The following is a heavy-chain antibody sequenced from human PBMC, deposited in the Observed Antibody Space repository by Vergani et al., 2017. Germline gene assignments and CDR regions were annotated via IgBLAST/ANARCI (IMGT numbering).Heavy chain of an antibody. CDR2: ILPIFGTA. D-gene: IGHD3-3*01. J-gene: IGHJ6*03. CDR3: AGVNDFWSCYYSGVYYDYYMDV. V-gene: IGHV1-69*01. CDR1: GGTFSSYA. Sequence: QVQLVQSGAEVKKPGSSVKVSCKASGGTFSSYAISWVRQAPGQGLEWMGGILPIFGTANYAQKFQGRVTITADESTSTAYMELSSLRSEDTAVYYCAGVNDFWSCYYSGVYYDYYMDVWGKGTTVTVSS.